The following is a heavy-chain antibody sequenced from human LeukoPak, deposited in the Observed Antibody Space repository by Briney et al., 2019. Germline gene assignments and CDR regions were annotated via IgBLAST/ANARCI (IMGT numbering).Heavy chain of an antibody. CDR2: IIPIFGTA. J-gene: IGHJ4*02. Sequence: ASVKVSCKASGGTFSSYAISWVRQAPGQGLEWMGGIIPIFGTANYAQKLQGRVTMTTDTSTSTAYMELRSLRSDDTAVYYCARDSKVRGEYPLGYWGQGTLVTVSS. CDR1: GGTFSSYA. CDR3: ARDSKVRGEYPLGY. D-gene: IGHD3-10*01. V-gene: IGHV1-69*05.